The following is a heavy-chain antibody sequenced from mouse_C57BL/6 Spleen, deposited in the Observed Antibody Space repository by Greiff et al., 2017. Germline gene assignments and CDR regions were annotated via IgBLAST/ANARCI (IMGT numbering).Heavy chain of an antibody. CDR3: ARPPYYGSSYWYFDV. D-gene: IGHD1-1*01. CDR1: GYTFTDYN. V-gene: IGHV1-18*01. Sequence: VQLQQSGPELVKPGASVKIPCKASGYTFTDYNMDWVKQSHGKSLEWIGDINPNNGGTIYNQKFKGKATLTVDKSSSTAYMELRSLTSEDTAVYYCARPPYYGSSYWYFDVWGTGTTVTVSS. CDR2: INPNNGGT. J-gene: IGHJ1*03.